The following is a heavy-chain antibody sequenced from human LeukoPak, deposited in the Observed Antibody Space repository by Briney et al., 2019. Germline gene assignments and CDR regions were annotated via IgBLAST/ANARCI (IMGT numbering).Heavy chain of an antibody. Sequence: GGSLRLSCAASGFTFSNAWMSWVRQAPGKGLEWVGRIKSKTDGGTTDYAAPVKGRFTISRDDSKNTLYLQMNSLKTEDTAVYYCTTPRITMVRGVIYYYYMDVWGKGTTVTVSS. CDR2: IKSKTDGGTT. D-gene: IGHD3-10*01. CDR3: TTPRITMVRGVIYYYYMDV. CDR1: GFTFSNAW. V-gene: IGHV3-15*01. J-gene: IGHJ6*03.